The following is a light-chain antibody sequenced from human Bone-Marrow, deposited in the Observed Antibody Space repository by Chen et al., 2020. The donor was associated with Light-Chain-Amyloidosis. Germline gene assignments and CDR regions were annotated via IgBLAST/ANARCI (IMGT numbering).Light chain of an antibody. CDR3: HHPTTFPQT. V-gene: IGKV1-9*01. CDR1: QAIGNY. Sequence: DIHLAQSPSFLSASVGDRVTITCRASQAIGNYLAWYQHKPGKAPKLLIYSASIVQSGVPSRFSGSGSGADFTLTINGLQPEDFATYYCHHPTTFPQTFGRGTEVKIK. J-gene: IGKJ1*01. CDR2: SAS.